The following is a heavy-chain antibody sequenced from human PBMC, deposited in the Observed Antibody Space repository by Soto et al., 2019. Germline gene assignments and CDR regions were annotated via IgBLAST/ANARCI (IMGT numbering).Heavy chain of an antibody. CDR2: IYYSGST. CDR1: GGSISSSSYY. J-gene: IGHJ6*02. CDR3: ARGGIAVAIPGYYYYYGMDV. D-gene: IGHD6-19*01. Sequence: ETLSLTCTVSGGSISSSSYYWGWIRQPPGKGLEWIGSIYYSGSTYYNPSLKSRVTISVDTSKNQFSLKLSSVTAADTAVYYCARGGIAVAIPGYYYYYGMDVWGQGTTVTVSS. V-gene: IGHV4-39*01.